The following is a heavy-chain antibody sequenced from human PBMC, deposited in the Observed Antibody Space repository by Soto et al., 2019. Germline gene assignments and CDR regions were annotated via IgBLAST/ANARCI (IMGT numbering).Heavy chain of an antibody. J-gene: IGHJ4*02. Sequence: GGSLRLSCAASGFTFSSYWMSWVRQAPGKGLEWVANIKQDGSEKYYVDSVKGRFTISRDNAKNSLYLQMNSLRAEDTAVYYCARDPYGSGSYYAAYFDYWGQGTLVTVSS. CDR2: IKQDGSEK. D-gene: IGHD3-10*01. CDR3: ARDPYGSGSYYAAYFDY. V-gene: IGHV3-7*03. CDR1: GFTFSSYW.